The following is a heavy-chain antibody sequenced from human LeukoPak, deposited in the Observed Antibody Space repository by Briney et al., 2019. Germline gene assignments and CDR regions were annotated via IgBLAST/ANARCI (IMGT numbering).Heavy chain of an antibody. CDR2: ISGSGGST. CDR1: GFTFRSYA. CDR3: ARVDYGDYVGYFDS. J-gene: IGHJ4*02. D-gene: IGHD4-17*01. Sequence: QPGGALRLSCAASGFTFRSYAMSWVRQTPEKGLEWVSGISGSGGSTYYADSVKGRFTISRDNSKNTLYLQVHSLRAEDTGLYYCARVDYGDYVGYFDSWGQGTLVTVSS. V-gene: IGHV3-23*01.